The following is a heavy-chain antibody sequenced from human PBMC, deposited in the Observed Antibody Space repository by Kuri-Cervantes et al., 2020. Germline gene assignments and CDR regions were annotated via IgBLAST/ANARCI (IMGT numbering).Heavy chain of an antibody. J-gene: IGHJ6*03. CDR3: ARAYDFWSGSHDMDV. CDR2: ISWNSGSI. V-gene: IGHV3-9*01. Sequence: LSLTCAASGFTFDDYAMHWVRQAPGKGLEWVSGISWNSGSIGYADSVKGRFTISRDNAKNSLYLQMNSLRAEDTAVYYCARAYDFWSGSHDMDVWGKGTTVTVSS. D-gene: IGHD3-3*01. CDR1: GFTFDDYA.